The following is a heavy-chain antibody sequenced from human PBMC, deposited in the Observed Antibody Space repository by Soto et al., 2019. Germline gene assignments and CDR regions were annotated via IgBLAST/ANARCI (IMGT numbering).Heavy chain of an antibody. V-gene: IGHV3-53*01. Sequence: GGSLRLSCAASGFAVSINYMSWVRHAPGKGLEWVSLIYSGGTTYYADSVKGRFTISRDNSKNTLYLQMNSLRAEDTALYYCARASKGTIYSPHAFDIWGQGTMVTVSS. CDR1: GFAVSINY. CDR3: ARASKGTIYSPHAFDI. CDR2: IYSGGTT. D-gene: IGHD2-21*01. J-gene: IGHJ3*02.